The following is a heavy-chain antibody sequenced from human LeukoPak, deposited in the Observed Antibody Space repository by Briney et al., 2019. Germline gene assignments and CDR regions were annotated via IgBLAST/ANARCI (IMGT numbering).Heavy chain of an antibody. D-gene: IGHD3-10*01. CDR2: ISAYNGNT. Sequence: ASVKVSCKASGYTFTSYGISWVRQAPGQGLEWMGWISAYNGNTNYAQKLQGRVTMTRETSTSTVYMELSSLRSEDTAVYYCARDNGVVRGVIHPNDAFDIWGQGTMVTVSS. CDR1: GYTFTSYG. J-gene: IGHJ3*02. CDR3: ARDNGVVRGVIHPNDAFDI. V-gene: IGHV1-18*01.